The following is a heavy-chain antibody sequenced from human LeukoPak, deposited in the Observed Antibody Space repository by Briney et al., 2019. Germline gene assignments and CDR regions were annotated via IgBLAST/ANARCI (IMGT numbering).Heavy chain of an antibody. V-gene: IGHV3-23*01. CDR2: ISGSGGST. CDR1: GFTFSSYG. Sequence: GGSLRLSCAASGFTFSSYGMSWVRQAPGKGLEWVSAISGSGGSTYYADSVKGRFTISRDNSKNTLYLQMNSLRAEDTAIYYCAKEYTGTFSPFPSYFDNWGQGTLVTVSS. CDR3: AKEYTGTFSPFPSYFDN. J-gene: IGHJ4*02. D-gene: IGHD1-26*01.